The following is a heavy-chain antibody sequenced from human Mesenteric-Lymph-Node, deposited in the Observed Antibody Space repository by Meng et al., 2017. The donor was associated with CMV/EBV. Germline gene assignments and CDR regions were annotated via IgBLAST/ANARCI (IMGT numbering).Heavy chain of an antibody. J-gene: IGHJ4*02. CDR3: ARDPYNFLDY. D-gene: IGHD5-24*01. Sequence: LSCAASGFTFSSYAMHWVRQAPGKGLEWMAVISYDGSNKYYADSVKGRFTISRDNSKNTLYLQMNSLRAEDTAVYYCARDPYNFLDYWGQGTLVTVSS. CDR2: ISYDGSNK. V-gene: IGHV3-30-3*01. CDR1: GFTFSSYA.